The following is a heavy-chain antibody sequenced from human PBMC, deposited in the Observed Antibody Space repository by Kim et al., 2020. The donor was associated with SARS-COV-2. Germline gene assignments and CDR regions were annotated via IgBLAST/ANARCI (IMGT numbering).Heavy chain of an antibody. V-gene: IGHV3-9*01. CDR2: ISWNSGSI. J-gene: IGHJ4*02. CDR1: GFVLDDYA. CDR3: AKDLGSSGWYAIALDY. D-gene: IGHD6-19*01. Sequence: GGSLRLSCATSGFVLDDYAMHWVRQAPGKGLEWVSGISWNSGSIGYVDSVKGRFTISRDNAKNSLYLQMNSLRAEDTALYYCAKDLGSSGWYAIALDYWGQGTLVTVSS.